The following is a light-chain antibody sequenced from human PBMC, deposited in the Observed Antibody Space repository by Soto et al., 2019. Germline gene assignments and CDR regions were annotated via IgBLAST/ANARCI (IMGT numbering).Light chain of an antibody. CDR3: QQYGSSPLALS. J-gene: IGKJ4*01. CDR2: GAS. V-gene: IGKV3-20*01. Sequence: EIVLTQSPGTLSLSPGERATLSCRASQSVSSSYLAWYQQKPGQAPRLLIYGASSRATSIPDRFSGSGSGTDFTLTISRLETEDFAVYYCQQYGSSPLALSFGGGTKVEIK. CDR1: QSVSSSY.